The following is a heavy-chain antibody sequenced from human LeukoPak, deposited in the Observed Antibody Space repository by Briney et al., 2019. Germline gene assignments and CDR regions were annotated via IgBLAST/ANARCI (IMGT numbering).Heavy chain of an antibody. CDR1: VYSFNTQG. J-gene: IGHJ3*02. V-gene: IGHV7-4-1*02. CDR3: AREILKFDI. Sequence: ASVKVSCKASVYSFNTQGMNWVRQAPGPGPEWMGWMKIDSGNRTYAQGFTGRLVFSLNSSVSTAYLQISNLMPEDTAKYYCAREILKFDIWGKGTMVTVSS. CDR2: MKIDSGNR.